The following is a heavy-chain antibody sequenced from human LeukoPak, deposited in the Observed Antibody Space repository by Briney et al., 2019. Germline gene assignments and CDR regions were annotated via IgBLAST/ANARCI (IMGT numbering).Heavy chain of an antibody. V-gene: IGHV4-4*07. Sequence: PSETLSLTCTVSGGSISGFYWSWIRQPAGKGLEWIGRIYTSGSTNYNPSLKSRVTISVDTSKNQFSLKLSSVTAADTAVYYCACNVRGSKGYYYYMDVWGKGTTVTISS. D-gene: IGHD3-10*01. CDR2: IYTSGST. J-gene: IGHJ6*03. CDR1: GGSISGFY. CDR3: ACNVRGSKGYYYYMDV.